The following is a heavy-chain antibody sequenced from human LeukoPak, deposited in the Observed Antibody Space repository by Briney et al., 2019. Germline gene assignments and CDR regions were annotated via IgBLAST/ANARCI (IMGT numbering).Heavy chain of an antibody. Sequence: ASVKVSCKASGYTFTSYYMHWVRQAPGQGLEWMGIINPSGGSTSYAQKFQGRVTMTRDTSTSTVYMELSSLRSEDTAVYYCAKEPAGGAADYWGQGTLVTVSS. CDR3: AKEPAGGAADY. CDR1: GYTFTSYY. D-gene: IGHD3-10*01. J-gene: IGHJ4*02. CDR2: INPSGGST. V-gene: IGHV1-46*01.